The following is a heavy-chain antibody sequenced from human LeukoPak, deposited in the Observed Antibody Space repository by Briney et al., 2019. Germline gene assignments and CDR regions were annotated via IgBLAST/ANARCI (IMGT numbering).Heavy chain of an antibody. Sequence: PSETLSLTCTVSGGSISSSSYYWGWIRQPPGKGLEWIGSIYYSGSTYYNPSLKSRVTMSVDTSKNQFSLKLSSVTAADTAVYYCARGRRSYYYDSSGYYYYFDYWGQGTLVTVSS. D-gene: IGHD3-22*01. V-gene: IGHV4-39*01. CDR1: GGSISSSSYY. CDR2: IYYSGST. J-gene: IGHJ4*02. CDR3: ARGRRSYYYDSSGYYYYFDY.